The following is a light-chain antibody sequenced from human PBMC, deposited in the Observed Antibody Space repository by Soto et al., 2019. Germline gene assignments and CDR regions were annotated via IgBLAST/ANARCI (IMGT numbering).Light chain of an antibody. Sequence: DMTQAPSSLYASVGDRVTLTYRASQSISSWVAWYQQKPGKGPKLLIYKASHLESGVPSRFSGSGSGTEFTLTIISLQPGDFATYYCQQSYSTPWTVGQGTKVDIK. V-gene: IGKV1-5*03. CDR2: KAS. CDR3: QQSYSTPWT. J-gene: IGKJ1*01. CDR1: QSISSW.